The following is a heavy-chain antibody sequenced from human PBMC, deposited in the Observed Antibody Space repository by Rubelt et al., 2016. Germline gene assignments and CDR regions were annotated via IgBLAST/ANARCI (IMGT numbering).Heavy chain of an antibody. V-gene: IGHV1-18*01. CDR2: ISAYNGNT. D-gene: IGHD6-6*01. CDR1: GGTFSSYA. J-gene: IGHJ4*02. Sequence: QVQLVQSGAEVKKPGSSVKVSCKASGGTFSSYAISWVRQAPGQGLEWMGWISAYNGNTNYARKVQGRRTRTTETSTSAAYMGRRSLRSDDTAVYYCARGSSSDYWGQGTLVTVSS. CDR3: ARGSSSDY.